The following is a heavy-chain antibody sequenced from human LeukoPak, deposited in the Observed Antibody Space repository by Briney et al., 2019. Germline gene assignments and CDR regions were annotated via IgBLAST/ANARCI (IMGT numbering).Heavy chain of an antibody. J-gene: IGHJ5*02. D-gene: IGHD2-21*02. CDR3: AKDPDRLNWFDP. CDR2: IYTGGST. V-gene: IGHV3-53*01. CDR1: GFTVSSNY. Sequence: GGSLRLSCAVSGFTVSSNYMSWVRQPPGKGLEWVSGIYTGGSTYSADSVKGRFTIFRDNSKNTLHLQMHSLRVEDTAVYYCAKDPDRLNWFDPWGQGTLVTVSS.